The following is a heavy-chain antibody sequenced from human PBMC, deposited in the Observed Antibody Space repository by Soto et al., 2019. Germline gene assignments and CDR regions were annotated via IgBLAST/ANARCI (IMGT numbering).Heavy chain of an antibody. D-gene: IGHD2-15*01. Sequence: EVQLVESGGGLVKPGGSLRHSCAATGFTFSNAWMSWVRQAPGKGLEWVGRIKSKTDGGTTDYAAPVKGRFTISRDDSKNTLYLQMNSLKTEDTAVYYCTTGYCSRRSCYSFFYFQHWGQGTLVTVSS. CDR3: TTGYCSRRSCYSFFYFQH. J-gene: IGHJ1*01. CDR2: IKSKTDGGTT. CDR1: GFTFSNAW. V-gene: IGHV3-15*05.